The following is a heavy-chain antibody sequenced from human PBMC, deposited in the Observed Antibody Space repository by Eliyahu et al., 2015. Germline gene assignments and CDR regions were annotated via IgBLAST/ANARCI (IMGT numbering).Heavy chain of an antibody. V-gene: IGHV2-5*02. J-gene: IGHJ4*02. CDR3: AHRRGVVVVAATPSYFDY. CDR2: IYWDDDK. CDR1: GFSLSTSGVG. Sequence: QITLKXSGPTLVKPTQTLTLTCTFXGFSLSTSGVGVGWIRQPPGKALEWLALIYWDDDKRYSPSLKSRLTITKDTSKNQVVLTMTNMDPVDTATYYCAHRRGVVVVAATPSYFDYWGQGTLVTVSS. D-gene: IGHD2-15*01.